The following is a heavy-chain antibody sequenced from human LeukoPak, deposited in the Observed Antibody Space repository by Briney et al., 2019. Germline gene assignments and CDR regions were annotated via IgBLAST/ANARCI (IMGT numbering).Heavy chain of an antibody. D-gene: IGHD3-3*01. CDR2: ISSSGSTI. V-gene: IGHV3-48*03. CDR3: ARENYDFWSGYSAYYFDY. CDR1: GFTFSSYE. J-gene: IGHJ4*02. Sequence: PGGSLRLSCAASGFTFSSYEMNWVRQAPGKGLEWVSYISSSGSTIYYADSVKGRFTISRDNAKSSLYLQMNSLRAEDTAVYYCARENYDFWSGYSAYYFDYWGQGTLVTVSS.